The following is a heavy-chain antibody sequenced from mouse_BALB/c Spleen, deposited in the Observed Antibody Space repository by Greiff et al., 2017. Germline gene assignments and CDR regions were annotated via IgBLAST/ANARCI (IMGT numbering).Heavy chain of an antibody. CDR1: GFTFSNYW. V-gene: IGHV6-6*02. D-gene: IGHD4-1*02. CDR3: TRSSTGTWFAY. CDR2: IRLKSNNYAT. J-gene: IGHJ3*01. Sequence: EVKVEESGGGLVQPGGSMKLSCVASGFTFSNYWMNWVRQSPEKGLEWVAEIRLKSNNYATHYAESVKGRFTISRDDSKSSVYLQMNNLRAEDTGIYYCTRSSTGTWFAYWGQGTLVTVSA.